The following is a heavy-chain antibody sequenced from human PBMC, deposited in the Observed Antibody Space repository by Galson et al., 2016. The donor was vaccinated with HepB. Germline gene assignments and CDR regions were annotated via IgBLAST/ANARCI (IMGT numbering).Heavy chain of an antibody. V-gene: IGHV1-46*01. CDR1: GYTFSSYY. D-gene: IGHD3-10*01. Sequence: SCKASGYTFSSYYVHWVRQAPEQGLEWMGMINPSDGRTSHAQKFQGRVTMSRDTSTSTVYMELSSLRYEDTAVYYCAREFGEVLYSNYGMDVWGQGTTVTVSS. CDR2: INPSDGRT. CDR3: AREFGEVLYSNYGMDV. J-gene: IGHJ6*02.